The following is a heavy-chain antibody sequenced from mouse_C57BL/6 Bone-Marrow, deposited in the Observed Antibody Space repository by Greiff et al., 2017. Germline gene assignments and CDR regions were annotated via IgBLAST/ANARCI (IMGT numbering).Heavy chain of an antibody. Sequence: QVQLQQPGAELVKPGASVKLSCKSSGYTFTSYYMSWVKQRPGQGLEWIGGINPSNGGTNFNEKFKSKATLTADKSSNTAYMQLSSLTSEDSAVYYCSRSGYGGFAYWGHGTLVTVSA. CDR3: SRSGYGGFAY. CDR2: INPSNGGT. J-gene: IGHJ3*01. V-gene: IGHV1S81*02. D-gene: IGHD1-1*02. CDR1: GYTFTSYY.